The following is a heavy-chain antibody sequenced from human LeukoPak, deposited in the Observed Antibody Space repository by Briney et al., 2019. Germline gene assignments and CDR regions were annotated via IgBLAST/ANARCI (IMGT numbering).Heavy chain of an antibody. CDR1: GFTFSSYW. V-gene: IGHV3-74*01. Sequence: GGSLRLSCAASGFTFSSYWMHWVRQAPGKGLVWVSRINSDGSSTSYADSVKGRFTISRDNAKNTLYLQMNSLRAEDTAVYYCARAYDYVWGSYRPPITYYFDYWGQRTLVTVSS. J-gene: IGHJ4*02. D-gene: IGHD3-16*02. CDR2: INSDGSST. CDR3: ARAYDYVWGSYRPPITYYFDY.